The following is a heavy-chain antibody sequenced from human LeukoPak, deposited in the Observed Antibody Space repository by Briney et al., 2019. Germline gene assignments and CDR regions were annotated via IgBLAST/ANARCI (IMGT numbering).Heavy chain of an antibody. V-gene: IGHV3-21*01. Sequence: GGSLRLSCAASGFTFSSYSMNWVRQAPGKGLEWVSSISSSSSYIYYADSVKGRFTISRDNAKNSLYLQMNSLRAEDTAVYYCASSTRINEYFQHWGQGSLVTVSS. CDR2: ISSSSSYI. CDR3: ASSTRINEYFQH. J-gene: IGHJ1*01. D-gene: IGHD3-10*01. CDR1: GFTFSSYS.